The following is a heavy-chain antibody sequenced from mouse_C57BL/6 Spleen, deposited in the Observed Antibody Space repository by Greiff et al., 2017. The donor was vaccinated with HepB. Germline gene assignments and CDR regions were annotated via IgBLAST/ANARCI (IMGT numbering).Heavy chain of an antibody. V-gene: IGHV3-6*01. D-gene: IGHD2-3*01. J-gene: IGHJ2*01. Sequence: ESGPGLVKPSQSLSLTCSVTGYSITSGYYWNWIRQFPGNKLEWMGYISYDGSNNYNPSLKNRISITRDTSKNQFFLKLNSVTTEDTATYYCARVEGGYYGYFDYWGQGTTLTVSS. CDR2: ISYDGSN. CDR3: ARVEGGYYGYFDY. CDR1: GYSITSGYY.